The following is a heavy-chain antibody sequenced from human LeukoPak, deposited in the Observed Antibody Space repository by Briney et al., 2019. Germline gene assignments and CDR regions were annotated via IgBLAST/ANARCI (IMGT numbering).Heavy chain of an antibody. CDR3: RGSSSGGAFDI. V-gene: IGHV3-15*01. D-gene: IGHD6-13*01. CDR2: VKSKIEGETA. J-gene: IGHJ3*02. CDR1: GFIFSDAW. Sequence: GGSLRLSCAASGFIFSDAWLSWVRQAPGKGLEWVGRVKSKIEGETADYTAPVKGRFTISRDDSRNTVYLQMNSLKTEDTAVSYCRGSSSGGAFDIWGQGTMVTVSS.